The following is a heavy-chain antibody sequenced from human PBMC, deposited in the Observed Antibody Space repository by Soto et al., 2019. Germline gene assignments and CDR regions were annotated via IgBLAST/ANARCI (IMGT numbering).Heavy chain of an antibody. J-gene: IGHJ6*02. V-gene: IGHV4-31*03. CDR1: GGSISSGGCY. Sequence: PSETLSLTCTVSGGSISSGGCYWSWIRQHPGKGLEWIGYIYYGGSTYYNPSLKSRVTISVDTSKNQFSLKPSSVTAADTAVYYCARLITMVRGVIMDYYYYYGMDVWGQGTTVTVYS. D-gene: IGHD3-10*01. CDR3: ARLITMVRGVIMDYYYYYGMDV. CDR2: IYYGGST.